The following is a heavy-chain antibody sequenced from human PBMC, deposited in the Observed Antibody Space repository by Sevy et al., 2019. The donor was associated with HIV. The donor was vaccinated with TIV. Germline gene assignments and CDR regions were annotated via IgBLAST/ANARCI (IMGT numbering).Heavy chain of an antibody. CDR1: GFTFSSYG. Sequence: GGSLRLSCAASGFTFSSYGMHWVRQAPGKGLEWVAVISYDGSNKYYADSVKGRFTISRDNSKNTLYLQMNSLRAEDTAVYYCARSKFASGWYVTYYYYGMDVWCQGTTVTVYS. D-gene: IGHD6-19*01. J-gene: IGHJ6*02. V-gene: IGHV3-30*03. CDR2: ISYDGSNK. CDR3: ARSKFASGWYVTYYYYGMDV.